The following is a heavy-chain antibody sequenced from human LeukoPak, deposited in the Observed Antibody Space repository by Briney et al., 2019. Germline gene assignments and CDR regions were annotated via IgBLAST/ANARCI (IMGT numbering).Heavy chain of an antibody. CDR1: GGSFSGYY. V-gene: IGHV4-34*01. CDR3: ASSRYFDWLLDY. J-gene: IGHJ4*02. D-gene: IGHD3-9*01. Sequence: SETLSLTCAVYGGSFSGYYWSWIRQPPGKGLGWIGEINHSGSTNYNPSLKSRVTISVDTSKNQFSLKLSSVTAADTAVYYCASSRYFDWLLDYWGQGTLVTVSS. CDR2: INHSGST.